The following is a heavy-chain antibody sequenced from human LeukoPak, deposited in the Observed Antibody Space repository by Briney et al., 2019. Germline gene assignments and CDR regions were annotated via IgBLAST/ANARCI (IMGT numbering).Heavy chain of an antibody. CDR3: ARGRFSYGYPYYFDY. D-gene: IGHD5-18*01. CDR1: GGSVSSGSYY. J-gene: IGHJ4*02. V-gene: IGHV4-61*01. CDR2: NYYSGCT. Sequence: SETLSLTCTVSGGSVSSGSYYWGWIRQPPGKGLEWFAYNYYSGCTNYNPSLKSRVTISVDTSKNQFSLKLSSVTAADTAVYYCARGRFSYGYPYYFDYWGQGTLVTVSS.